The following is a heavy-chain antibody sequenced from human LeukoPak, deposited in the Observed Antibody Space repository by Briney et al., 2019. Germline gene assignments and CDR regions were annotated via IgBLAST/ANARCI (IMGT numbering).Heavy chain of an antibody. Sequence: GGSLRLSCAVSGFTFSSYAMSWVRQAPGKGLEWVSSISSSSSYIYYADSVKGRFTISRDNAKNSLYLQMNSLRAEDTAVYYCARGGYGGEFEGFDYWGQGTLVTVSS. CDR3: ARGGYGGEFEGFDY. CDR1: GFTFSSYA. CDR2: ISSSSSYI. V-gene: IGHV3-21*01. J-gene: IGHJ4*02. D-gene: IGHD4-23*01.